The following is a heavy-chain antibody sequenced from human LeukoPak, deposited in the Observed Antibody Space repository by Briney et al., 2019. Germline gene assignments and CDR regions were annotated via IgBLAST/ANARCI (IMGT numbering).Heavy chain of an antibody. Sequence: PSETLSLTCTVSGDSISSYHWSWIRQPPGKGLEWIGYISYSGSTNYHPSLKSRVTISVDTSKNQFSLKLSSVTAADTAVYYCARVGRGDHTWGSYYFDHWGQGTLVTVSS. CDR2: ISYSGST. V-gene: IGHV4-59*01. J-gene: IGHJ4*02. CDR1: GDSISSYH. D-gene: IGHD3-16*01. CDR3: ARVGRGDHTWGSYYFDH.